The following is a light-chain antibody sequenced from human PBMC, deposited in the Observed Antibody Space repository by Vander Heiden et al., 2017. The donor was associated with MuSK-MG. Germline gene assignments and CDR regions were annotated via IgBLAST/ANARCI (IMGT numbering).Light chain of an antibody. CDR1: QGIRNA. Sequence: DIQMTQSPSSLSASVGDRVTITCRASQGIRNALGWYQQKPGKAPKRLIYAAYSLQSGVPSRFSGSGSGTEFTLTISSLQPEDFATYYCLQHNSYPFTFGPGTKVEIK. V-gene: IGKV1-17*01. CDR3: LQHNSYPFT. J-gene: IGKJ3*01. CDR2: AAY.